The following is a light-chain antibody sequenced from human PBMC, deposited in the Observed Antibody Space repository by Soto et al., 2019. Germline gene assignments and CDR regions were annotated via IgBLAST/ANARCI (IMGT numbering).Light chain of an antibody. V-gene: IGLV2-14*03. CDR1: SSDVGTYEY. CDR3: SSYASNGDVL. J-gene: IGLJ2*01. Sequence: QSALTQPASVSGSPGQSITISCTGTSSDVGTYEYVSWYQHHPGKAPKLMIYDVSNRLSGVSDRFSGSKSGNTASLTISGLQAEDEADYYCSSYASNGDVLFGGGTKVTVL. CDR2: DVS.